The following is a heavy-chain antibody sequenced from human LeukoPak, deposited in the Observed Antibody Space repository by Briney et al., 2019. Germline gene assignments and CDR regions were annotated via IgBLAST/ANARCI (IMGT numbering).Heavy chain of an antibody. CDR2: IYYSGST. V-gene: IGHV4-39*01. D-gene: IGHD3-3*01. CDR3: ARHHYDFWSGYWFDP. CDR1: GGSISSSRYY. J-gene: IGHJ5*02. Sequence: SETLSLTCTVSGGSISSSRYYWRRIRQPPGKGLEWIESIYYSGSTYYHPSLKSRITLSVDTSKNQFSLTLRPLTAADPAVYYCARHHYDFWSGYWFDPWGQGTLVTVSS.